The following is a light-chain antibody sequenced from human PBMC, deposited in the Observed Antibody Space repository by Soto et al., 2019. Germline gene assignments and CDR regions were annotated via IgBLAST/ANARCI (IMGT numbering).Light chain of an antibody. CDR2: GAS. CDR1: QSVSSN. Sequence: EIVITQSPATLSVSPGERATLSCRASQSVSSNLAWYEQKPGQAPRLLIYGASTRATGIPARFSGSGAGTDCTRPISSLQSEDFEVDDCQQYNNWTQTFGQGTKVDIK. CDR3: QQYNNWTQT. J-gene: IGKJ1*01. V-gene: IGKV3-15*01.